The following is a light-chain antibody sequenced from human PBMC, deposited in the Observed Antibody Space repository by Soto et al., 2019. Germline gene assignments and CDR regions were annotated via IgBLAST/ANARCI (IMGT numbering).Light chain of an antibody. CDR3: AAWDDSLSGVV. Sequence: QLVLTQPPSASGTPGQRVTISCSGSSSNIGSNYVYWYQQLPGPAPKLLIYRNSQRPSGVPDRFSGSKSGTSASLAISGLRSEDEADYYCAAWDDSLSGVVFGGGTKLTVL. V-gene: IGLV1-47*01. CDR2: RNS. J-gene: IGLJ2*01. CDR1: SSNIGSNY.